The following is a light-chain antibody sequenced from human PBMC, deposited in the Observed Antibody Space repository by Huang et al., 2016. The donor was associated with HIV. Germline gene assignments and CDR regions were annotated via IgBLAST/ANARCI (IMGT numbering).Light chain of an antibody. J-gene: IGKJ4*01. CDR1: QSISSW. CDR3: QQYNSYPLT. V-gene: IGKV1-5*03. CDR2: KAS. Sequence: DIQMTQSPSTLSASVGDRVTIPCRASQSISSWVAWYQQKPGKAPKLLIYKASNLESGVPSRLSGSGSGTEFTLTISSLQPDDFATYYCQQYNSYPLTFGGGTKVQIK.